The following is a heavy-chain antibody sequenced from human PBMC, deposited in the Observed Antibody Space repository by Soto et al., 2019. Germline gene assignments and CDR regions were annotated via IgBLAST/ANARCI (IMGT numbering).Heavy chain of an antibody. CDR1: GYTFTDLS. CDR2: FDPEEDEA. D-gene: IGHD4-17*01. J-gene: IGHJ6*02. CDR3: ARDYSHYGGNSRTSYYYYYGMDV. V-gene: IGHV1-24*01. Sequence: ASVKVSCKVSGYTFTDLSVHWVRQAPVKGLEWMGGFDPEEDEANYAQKFKGRVTMTADESTSTAYMELSSLRSEDTAVYYCARDYSHYGGNSRTSYYYYYGMDVWGQGTTVTVSS.